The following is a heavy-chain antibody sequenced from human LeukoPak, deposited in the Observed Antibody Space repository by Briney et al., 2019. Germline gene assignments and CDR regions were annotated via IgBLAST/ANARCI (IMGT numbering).Heavy chain of an antibody. Sequence: SETLSLTCTVSGGSMSFYYWSWIRQSPGKGLECMGYIYYSGSTYYNPSLKSRVTISVETSKNQFSLNLDPVTAADTAVYYCARRAGIGQAYFDYWGQGTLVTVSS. CDR2: IYYSGST. CDR3: ARRAGIGQAYFDY. CDR1: GGSMSFYY. D-gene: IGHD6-13*01. J-gene: IGHJ4*02. V-gene: IGHV4-59*08.